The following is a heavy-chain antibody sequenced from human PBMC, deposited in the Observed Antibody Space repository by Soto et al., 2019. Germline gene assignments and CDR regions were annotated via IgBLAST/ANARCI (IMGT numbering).Heavy chain of an antibody. J-gene: IGHJ4*02. D-gene: IGHD5-12*01. Sequence: GGSLRLSCAASGFTFSSYAMSWVRQAPGKGLEWVSAISGSGGSTYYADSVKGRFTISRDNSKNTLYLQMNSLRAEDTAVYYCAREGREYSGYEIPSYYFDYWGQGTLVTVSS. CDR3: AREGREYSGYEIPSYYFDY. CDR1: GFTFSSYA. V-gene: IGHV3-23*01. CDR2: ISGSGGST.